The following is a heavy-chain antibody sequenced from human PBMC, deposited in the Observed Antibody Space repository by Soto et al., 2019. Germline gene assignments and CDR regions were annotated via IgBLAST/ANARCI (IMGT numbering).Heavy chain of an antibody. Sequence: PGGSLRLSCAASGFTFSSYAMHWFRQAPGKGLEWVAVISYDGSNKYYADSVKGRFTISRDNSKNTLYLQMNSLRAGDTAVYYCARAPVVPAATYLTYFDYWGQGTLVTVSS. J-gene: IGHJ4*02. CDR3: ARAPVVPAATYLTYFDY. CDR2: ISYDGSNK. D-gene: IGHD2-2*01. V-gene: IGHV3-30-3*01. CDR1: GFTFSSYA.